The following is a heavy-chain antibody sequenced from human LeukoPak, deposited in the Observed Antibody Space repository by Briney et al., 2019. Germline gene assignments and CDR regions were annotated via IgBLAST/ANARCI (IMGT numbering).Heavy chain of an antibody. CDR2: ISYDGSNK. V-gene: IGHV3-30*03. CDR3: ARVTISPYHFDY. J-gene: IGHJ4*02. D-gene: IGHD3-10*01. CDR1: GFTFSSYG. Sequence: GGSLRLSCAASGFTFSSYGMHWVRQAPGKGLEWVAVISYDGSNKYYADSVKGRFTISRDNSKNTLYLQMNSLRAEDTAVYYCARVTISPYHFDYWGQGILVTVSS.